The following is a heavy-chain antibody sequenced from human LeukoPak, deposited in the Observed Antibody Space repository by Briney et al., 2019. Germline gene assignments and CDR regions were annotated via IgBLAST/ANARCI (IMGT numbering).Heavy chain of an antibody. Sequence: SETLSLTCAVYGGSFSGYYWGWIRQPPGKGLEWIGSIYYSGSTYYNPSLKSRVTISVDTSKNQFSLKLSSVTAADTAVYYCAILPRDFWSGYYNWFDPWGQGTLVTVSS. V-gene: IGHV4-39*01. D-gene: IGHD3-3*01. CDR1: GGSFSGYY. CDR2: IYYSGST. CDR3: AILPRDFWSGYYNWFDP. J-gene: IGHJ5*02.